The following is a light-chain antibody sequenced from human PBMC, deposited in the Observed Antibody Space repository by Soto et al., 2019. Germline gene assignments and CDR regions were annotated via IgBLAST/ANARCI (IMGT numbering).Light chain of an antibody. J-gene: IGKJ1*01. CDR3: MQAQQIPRT. CDR1: QSLLHNSGDNY. Sequence: DIVMTQSPISLSVTPGDPSSISCMSSQSLLHNSGDNYLDWYLQRTGQSTKLLIYLGSKRASGVSERLSGSGSGKSFTMRISRVEAEDVGFYYCMQAQQIPRTFGQGTKVDIK. V-gene: IGKV2-28*01. CDR2: LGS.